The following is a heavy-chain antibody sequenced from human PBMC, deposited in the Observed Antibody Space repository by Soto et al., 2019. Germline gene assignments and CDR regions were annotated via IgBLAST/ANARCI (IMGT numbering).Heavy chain of an antibody. CDR1: GFTFSRYS. CDR3: SRDLFHGDCAY. Sequence: EVQLVESGGGLVKPGGSLRLSCAASGFTFSRYSMNWVRQAPGKGLEWVSSISSTSSYIYYEDSVQGRFTISRDNAKNALYLQVNSLKADDTAVYDCSRDLFHGDCAYWGQGTLVTVST. V-gene: IGHV3-21*03. CDR2: ISSTSSYI. J-gene: IGHJ4*02. D-gene: IGHD3-10*01.